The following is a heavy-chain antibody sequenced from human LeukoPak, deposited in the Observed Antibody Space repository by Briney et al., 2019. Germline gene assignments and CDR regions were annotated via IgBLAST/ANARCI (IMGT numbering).Heavy chain of an antibody. CDR1: GFTFSNAW. J-gene: IGHJ4*02. D-gene: IGHD1-26*01. CDR2: IISKTDGGTT. Sequence: PGGSLRLSCATSGFTFSNAWMNWVRQAPGKGLEWVGHIISKTDGGTTDYAAPVKGRFTISRDDSKNTLYLQINSLKTEDTALYYCTTGSYYFDYWGQGTLVTVSS. V-gene: IGHV3-15*01. CDR3: TTGSYYFDY.